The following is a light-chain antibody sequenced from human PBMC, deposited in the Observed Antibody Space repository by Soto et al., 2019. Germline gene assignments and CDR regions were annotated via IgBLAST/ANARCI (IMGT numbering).Light chain of an antibody. Sequence: EIVLTQSPGTLSLSPGESATLSCRASQSVGRNYLAWFQHKPGQAPRLVIYDASNRATGVPDRFSGSGSGTDFTLTVTRLEPEDFAVYYCQQYAESPLTFGGRTKVDIK. CDR3: QQYAESPLT. V-gene: IGKV3-20*01. CDR1: QSVGRNY. CDR2: DAS. J-gene: IGKJ4*01.